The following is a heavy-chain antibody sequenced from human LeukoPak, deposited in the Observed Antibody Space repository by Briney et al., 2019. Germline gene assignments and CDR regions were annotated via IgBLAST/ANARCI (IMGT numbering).Heavy chain of an antibody. J-gene: IGHJ4*02. D-gene: IGHD3-16*02. CDR1: GFTFGSPW. V-gene: IGHV3-74*01. Sequence: GGSLRLSCEAPGFTFGSPWMHWVRQAPGKGLVWVSRINSDGSATAYADSVKGRFTISRDNAENTLYLQMNSLRAEDTAVYYCARGTAGYHSSYFDYWGQGTLVTVSS. CDR3: ARGTAGYHSSYFDY. CDR2: INSDGSAT.